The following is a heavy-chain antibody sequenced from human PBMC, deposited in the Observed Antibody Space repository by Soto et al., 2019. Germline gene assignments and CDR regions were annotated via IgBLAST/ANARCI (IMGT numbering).Heavy chain of an antibody. CDR2: IEWGDDK. Sequence: SGPTLVNPTQTLTLTCTVSGFALTTTGMCVTCIRQPPGKALEWLALIEWGDDKNYNTSLMTRLTLSKDTSKNQVVLTMNNMDPVDTGTYYCARMLKRGNSDWIQIDYWGQGTLVTVSS. D-gene: IGHD3-9*01. CDR1: GFALTTTGMC. J-gene: IGHJ4*02. V-gene: IGHV2-70*01. CDR3: ARMLKRGNSDWIQIDY.